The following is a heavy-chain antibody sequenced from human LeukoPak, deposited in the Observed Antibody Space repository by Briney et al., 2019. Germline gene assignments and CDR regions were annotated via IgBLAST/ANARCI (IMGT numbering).Heavy chain of an antibody. D-gene: IGHD3-10*01. J-gene: IGHJ5*02. CDR1: GGSISSSSYY. V-gene: IGHV4-61*01. Sequence: SETLSLTCTVSGGSISSSSYYWSWIRQPPGKGLEWIGYIYYSGSTNYNPSLKSRVTISVDTSKNQFSLKLSSVTAADTAVYYCARDRGSGLPYNWFDPWGQGTLVTVSS. CDR3: ARDRGSGLPYNWFDP. CDR2: IYYSGST.